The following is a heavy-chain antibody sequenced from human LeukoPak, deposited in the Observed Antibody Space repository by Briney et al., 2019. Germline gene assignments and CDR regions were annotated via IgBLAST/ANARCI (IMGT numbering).Heavy chain of an antibody. V-gene: IGHV3-48*04. CDR3: ARAGSGRSPDWFDP. D-gene: IGHD1-26*01. CDR2: ISSSGSTI. CDR1: GFTFSNYW. J-gene: IGHJ5*02. Sequence: GGSLRLSCAASGFTFSNYWMHWVRQAPGKGLEWVSYISSSGSTIYYADSVKGRFTISRDNAKNSLYLQMNSLRAEDTAVYYCARAGSGRSPDWFDPWGQGTLVTVSS.